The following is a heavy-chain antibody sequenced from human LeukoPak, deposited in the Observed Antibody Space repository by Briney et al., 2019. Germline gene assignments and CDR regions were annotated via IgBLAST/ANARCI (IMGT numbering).Heavy chain of an antibody. D-gene: IGHD3-10*01. V-gene: IGHV4-38-2*02. CDR1: GYSISSGYY. CDR2: IYHSGST. J-gene: IGHJ5*02. Sequence: SETLSLTCTVSGYSISSGYYWGWIRQPPGKGLEWIGSIYHSGSTYYNPSLKSRVTISVDTSKNQFSLKLSSVTAADTAVYYCARAYYYGSGRDWFDPWGQGTLVTVSS. CDR3: ARAYYYGSGRDWFDP.